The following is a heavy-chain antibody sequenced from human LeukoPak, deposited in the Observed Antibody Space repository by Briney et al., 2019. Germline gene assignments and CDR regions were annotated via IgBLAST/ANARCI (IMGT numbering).Heavy chain of an antibody. CDR2: IYPGDSET. V-gene: IGHV5-51*01. D-gene: IGHD3-10*01. Sequence: GESLKISCKGSGYSFTTYWIGWVRQMPGKGLEWMGIIYPGDSETRYSPSFQGQVTISADKSISTAYLQWSSLKASDTAMYYCARLITMVRGVMGYFDYWGQGTLVTVSS. J-gene: IGHJ4*02. CDR1: GYSFTTYW. CDR3: ARLITMVRGVMGYFDY.